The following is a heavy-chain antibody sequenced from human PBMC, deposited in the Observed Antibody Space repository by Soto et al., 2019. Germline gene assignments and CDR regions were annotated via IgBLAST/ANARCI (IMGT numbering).Heavy chain of an antibody. D-gene: IGHD1-26*01. CDR3: ARRYGSAIDY. CDR2: IYYSGST. CDR1: VGSISSYY. J-gene: IGHJ4*02. V-gene: IGHV4-59*01. Sequence: SETLSLTCTVSVGSISSYYWSWIRQPPGKGLEWIGYIYYSGSTNYNPSLKSRVTISVDTSKNQFSLKLSSVTAADTAVYYCARRYGSAIDYWGQGTLVTVS.